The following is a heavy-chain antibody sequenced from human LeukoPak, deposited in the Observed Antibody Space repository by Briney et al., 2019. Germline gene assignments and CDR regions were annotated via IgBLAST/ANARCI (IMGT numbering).Heavy chain of an antibody. J-gene: IGHJ4*02. CDR1: GFSFSSYG. V-gene: IGHV3-30*02. D-gene: IGHD3-22*01. CDR3: AKDPTHFRVWDDYDNTRLNY. Sequence: GGSLRLSCAGSGFSFSSYGMHWVRQAPGKGLEWMAFIRSDGSNKYYADSVKGRFTISRDNSKNTLYLQMNSLRAEDTAVYYCAKDPTHFRVWDDYDNTRLNYWGQGTLVTVSS. CDR2: IRSDGSNK.